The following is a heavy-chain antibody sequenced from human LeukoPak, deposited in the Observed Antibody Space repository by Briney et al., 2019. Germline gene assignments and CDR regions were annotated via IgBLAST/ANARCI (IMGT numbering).Heavy chain of an antibody. V-gene: IGHV3-30*04. D-gene: IGHD3-10*01. CDR3: ARDVWFGEFAIDY. CDR2: ISYDGSNK. Sequence: GGSLRLSCAASGFTFSSYAMRWVRQAPGKGLEWVAVISYDGSNKYYADSVKGRFTISRDNSKNTLYLQMNSLRAEDTAVYYCARDVWFGEFAIDYWGQGTLVTVSS. J-gene: IGHJ4*02. CDR1: GFTFSSYA.